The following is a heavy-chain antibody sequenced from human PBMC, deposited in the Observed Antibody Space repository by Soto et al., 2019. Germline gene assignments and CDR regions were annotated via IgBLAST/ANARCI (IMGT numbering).Heavy chain of an antibody. V-gene: IGHV3-23*01. D-gene: IGHD3-3*01. CDR2: ISGSGGST. CDR3: AKFREKFLEWLLYANNYYYYYMDV. Sequence: GGSLRLSCAASGFTFSSYAMSWVRQAPGKGLEWVSAISGSGGSTYYADSVKGRFTISRDNSKNTLYLQMNSLRAEDTAVYYCAKFREKFLEWLLYANNYYYYYMDVGGKGTTVTVSS. J-gene: IGHJ6*03. CDR1: GFTFSSYA.